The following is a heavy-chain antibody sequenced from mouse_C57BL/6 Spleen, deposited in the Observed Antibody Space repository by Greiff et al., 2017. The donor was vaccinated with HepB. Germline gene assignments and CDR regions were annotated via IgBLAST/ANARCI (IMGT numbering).Heavy chain of an antibody. D-gene: IGHD1-1*01. CDR2: ISDGGSYT. CDR1: GFTFSSYA. CDR3: ARDRSSCYWYFDV. Sequence: EVQVVESGGGLVKPGGSLKLSCAASGFTFSSYAMSWVRQTPEKRLEWVATISDGGSYTYYPDNVKGRFTISRDNAKNNLYLQMSHLKSEDTAMYYCARDRSSCYWYFDVWGTGTTVTVSS. J-gene: IGHJ1*03. V-gene: IGHV5-4*01.